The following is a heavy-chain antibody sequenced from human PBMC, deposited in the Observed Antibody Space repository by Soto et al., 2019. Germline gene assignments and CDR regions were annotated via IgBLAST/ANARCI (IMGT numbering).Heavy chain of an antibody. Sequence: SVKVSCKASGDTFHCHYMHWVRQAPGQGLEWMGIINPSGGSTNYAQKFQGRVTMTRDTSTSTVYMELSSLRSEDTAVYYCATNLSAYAPVFDYWGQGTLVTVSS. V-gene: IGHV1-46*03. CDR1: GDTFHCHY. J-gene: IGHJ4*02. CDR2: INPSGGST. CDR3: ATNLSAYAPVFDY. D-gene: IGHD3-22*01.